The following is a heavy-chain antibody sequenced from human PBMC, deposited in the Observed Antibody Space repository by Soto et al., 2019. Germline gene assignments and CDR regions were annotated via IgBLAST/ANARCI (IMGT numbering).Heavy chain of an antibody. J-gene: IGHJ4*02. V-gene: IGHV3-23*01. CDR1: GFTFSSYA. CDR3: AYSSTPFDY. CDR2: ISGSGGST. Sequence: EVQLLESGGGLVQPGGSLRLSCAASGFTFSSYAMSWVRQAPGKGLEWVSAISGSGGSTYYADSVKGRFTISRDNSQDPLYLQMTSLRAEDTAVYYCAYSSTPFDYWGQGTLVTVSS. D-gene: IGHD6-13*01.